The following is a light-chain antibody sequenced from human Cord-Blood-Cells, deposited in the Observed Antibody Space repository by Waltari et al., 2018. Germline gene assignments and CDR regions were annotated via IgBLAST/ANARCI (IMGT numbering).Light chain of an antibody. CDR2: GAS. Sequence: EIVMKQTPPPLSLSPGERATLSCRASQSVSSNLAWYHQKPGQAPRLLIYGASTTATGIPARFSGSGSGTEFTLTISSLQSEDFAVYYCQQYNNWPPWTFGQGTKVEIK. CDR3: QQYNNWPPWT. CDR1: QSVSSN. V-gene: IGKV3-15*01. J-gene: IGKJ1*01.